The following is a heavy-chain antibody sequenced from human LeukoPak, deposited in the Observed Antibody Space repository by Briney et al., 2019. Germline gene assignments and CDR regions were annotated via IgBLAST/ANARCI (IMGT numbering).Heavy chain of an antibody. V-gene: IGHV1-69*05. CDR1: GGTFSSYA. CDR2: IIPIFGTA. Sequence: GASVKVSCKASGGTFSSYAISWVLQAPGQGLEWMGGIIPIFGTANYAQKFQGRVTITTDESTSTAYMELSSLRSEDTAVYYCARGSGSYYVEPFDYWGQGTLVTVSS. CDR3: ARGSGSYYVEPFDY. D-gene: IGHD1-26*01. J-gene: IGHJ4*02.